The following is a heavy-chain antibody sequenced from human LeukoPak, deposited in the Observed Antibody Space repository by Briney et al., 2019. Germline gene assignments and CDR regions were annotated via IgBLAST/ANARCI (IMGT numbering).Heavy chain of an antibody. J-gene: IGHJ4*02. Sequence: GASVKVSFKASGYTFTSYGISWVRQAPGEGGEWMGWISAYNGNTNYAQKLQGRVTITTDTSTSTAYMELRSLRSDDTAVYYCARDTNSGDFWSGYFVYWGQGTLVTVSS. V-gene: IGHV1-18*01. CDR2: ISAYNGNT. CDR3: ARDTNSGDFWSGYFVY. D-gene: IGHD3-3*01. CDR1: GYTFTSYG.